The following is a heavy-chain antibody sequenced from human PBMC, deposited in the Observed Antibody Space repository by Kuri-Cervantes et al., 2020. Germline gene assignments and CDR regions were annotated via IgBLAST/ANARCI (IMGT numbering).Heavy chain of an antibody. Sequence: SGPTLVKPTQTLTLTCTFSGFSLSTSGVSVGWIRQPPGKALEWLALIYLDDDKRYSPSLKNRLTITKDTSKNQVVLTMTNMDPVDTGTYYCAHRPSLRLPKGDYERWGQGTLVTVSS. CDR1: GFSLSTSGVS. D-gene: IGHD4-17*01. V-gene: IGHV2-5*02. CDR2: IYLDDDK. CDR3: AHRPSLRLPKGDYER. J-gene: IGHJ4*02.